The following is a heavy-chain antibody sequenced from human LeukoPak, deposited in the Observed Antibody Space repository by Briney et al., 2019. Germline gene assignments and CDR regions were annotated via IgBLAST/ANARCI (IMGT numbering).Heavy chain of an antibody. CDR3: ARFSDWDLAVAGNNWFDP. CDR2: IYTSGST. Sequence: SETLSLTCTVSGGSISSDYWSWIRQPAGKGLEWIGRIYTSGSTNYNPSLKSRVTISVDTSKNQFSLKLSSVTAADTAVYYCARFSDWDLAVAGNNWFDPWGQGTLVTVSS. D-gene: IGHD6-19*01. CDR1: GGSISSDY. J-gene: IGHJ5*02. V-gene: IGHV4-4*07.